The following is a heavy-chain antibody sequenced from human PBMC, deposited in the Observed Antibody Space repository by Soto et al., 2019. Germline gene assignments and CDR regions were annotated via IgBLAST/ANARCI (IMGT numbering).Heavy chain of an antibody. Sequence: QVQLVQSGAEVKKPGASVKVSCKASGYTFTSYGISWVRQAPGQGLEWMGWISAYNGNTNYAQKPQGRVTMTTDTSTSTAYMELRSLRSDDTAVYYCARDLYYGSGSLPINWFDPWGQGTLVTVSS. D-gene: IGHD3-10*01. CDR1: GYTFTSYG. CDR2: ISAYNGNT. J-gene: IGHJ5*02. CDR3: ARDLYYGSGSLPINWFDP. V-gene: IGHV1-18*01.